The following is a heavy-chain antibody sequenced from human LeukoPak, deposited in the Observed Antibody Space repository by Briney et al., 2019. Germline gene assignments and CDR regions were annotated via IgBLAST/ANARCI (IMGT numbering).Heavy chain of an antibody. CDR1: GFTVSSSY. CDR2: IYSGGST. D-gene: IGHD4-11*01. V-gene: IGHV3-66*01. J-gene: IGHJ6*02. Sequence: PGGSLRLSCAASGFTVSSSYMSWVRQAPGKGLEWVSVIYSGGSTYYADSVKGRFTISRDNSKNTLYLQMNSLRAEDTAVYYCARVRAHDYMYYYYGMDVWGQGTTVTVSS. CDR3: ARVRAHDYMYYYYGMDV.